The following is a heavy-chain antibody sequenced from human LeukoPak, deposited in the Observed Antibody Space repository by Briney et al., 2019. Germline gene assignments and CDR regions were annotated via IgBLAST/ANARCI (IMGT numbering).Heavy chain of an antibody. CDR3: GTGSSDSYYYYYMDV. CDR1: GFTFSSYS. CDR2: ISSSSSYI. V-gene: IGHV3-21*01. D-gene: IGHD3-10*01. Sequence: GGSLRLSCAASGFTFSSYSMNWVRQAPGKGLEWVSSISSSSSYIYYADSVKGRFTISRDNAKNSLYLQMNSLRAEDTAALYCGTGSSDSYYYYYMDVWGKGTTVTVSS. J-gene: IGHJ6*03.